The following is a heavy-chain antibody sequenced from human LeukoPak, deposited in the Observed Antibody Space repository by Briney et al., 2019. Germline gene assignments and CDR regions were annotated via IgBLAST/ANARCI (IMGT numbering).Heavy chain of an antibody. Sequence: ASVKVSCKASGYTFTSYGISWVRQAPGQGLEWMGWISAYNGNTNYAQKLQGRVTMTTDTSTSTAYMELRSLRSEDTAVYYCARDQGSYGSYYYYYMDAWGKGTTVTISS. CDR2: ISAYNGNT. D-gene: IGHD5-18*01. CDR3: ARDQGSYGSYYYYYMDA. CDR1: GYTFTSYG. J-gene: IGHJ6*03. V-gene: IGHV1-18*01.